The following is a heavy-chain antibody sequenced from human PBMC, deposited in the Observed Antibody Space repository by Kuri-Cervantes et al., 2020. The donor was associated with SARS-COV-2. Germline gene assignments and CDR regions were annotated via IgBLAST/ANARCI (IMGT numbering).Heavy chain of an antibody. V-gene: IGHV4-59*01. J-gene: IGHJ4*02. Sequence: SETLSLTCTVSGGSISSYYWNWIRQPPGKGLEWIGYIYYSGSTNYNPSLKSRVTISVDTSKNQFSLKLSSVTAADTAVYYCARDRYSSSCFDYWGQGTLVTVSS. CDR1: GGSISSYY. CDR3: ARDRYSSSCFDY. D-gene: IGHD6-13*01. CDR2: IYYSGST.